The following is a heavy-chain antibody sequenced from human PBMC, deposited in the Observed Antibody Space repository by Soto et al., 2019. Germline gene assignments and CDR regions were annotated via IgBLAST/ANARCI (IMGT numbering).Heavy chain of an antibody. D-gene: IGHD4-4*01. J-gene: IGHJ4*02. CDR3: ARESPLAHGSNSGLGY. CDR1: CGSISGYY. CDR2: IYFTGNA. V-gene: IGHV4-59*01. Sequence: PSETLCLTCTVSCGSISGYYWDWIRQPPWKGLEWVGYIYFTGNANYSPSLKSRVTMSVDMSTNQFSLNLRSVTAAGTAVYCCARESPLAHGSNSGLGYWGQGALVTISS.